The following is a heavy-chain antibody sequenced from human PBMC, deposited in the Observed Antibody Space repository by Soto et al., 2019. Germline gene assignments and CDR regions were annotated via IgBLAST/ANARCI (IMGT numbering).Heavy chain of an antibody. J-gene: IGHJ4*02. Sequence: GGSLRLSCAASGFTFSSYSMNWVRQAPGKGLEWVSRIKSKTDGGTTDYAAPVKGRFTISRDDSKNTLYLQMNSLKTEDTAVYYCTTFGTRSGWSHFDYWGQGTLVTVSS. D-gene: IGHD6-19*01. V-gene: IGHV3-15*07. CDR2: IKSKTDGGTT. CDR3: TTFGTRSGWSHFDY. CDR1: GFTFSSYS.